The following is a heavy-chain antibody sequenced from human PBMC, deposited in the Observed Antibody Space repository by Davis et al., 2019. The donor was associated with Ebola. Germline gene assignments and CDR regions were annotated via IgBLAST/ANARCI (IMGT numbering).Heavy chain of an antibody. V-gene: IGHV3-66*02. J-gene: IGHJ6*03. CDR3: AKVGGYGYYYYYYMDV. CDR1: GFILSNHY. Sequence: PGGSLRLSCAVSGFILSNHYMSWVRQAPGKGLEWVSTIYSGGSTSYADSVKGRFTISRDDSKNTLYLQMNSLRAEDTAVYYCAKVGGYGYYYYYYMDVWGKGTTVTVSS. D-gene: IGHD5-18*01. CDR2: IYSGGST.